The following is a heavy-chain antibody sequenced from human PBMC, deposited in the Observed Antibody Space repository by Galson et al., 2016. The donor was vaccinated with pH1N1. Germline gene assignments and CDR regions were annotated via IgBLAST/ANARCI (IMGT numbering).Heavy chain of an antibody. CDR3: AKSVAARPPYMDV. Sequence: SVKVSCKASGGIFNSHTISWVRQAPGQGLEWMGRISTLFGTANYAQNFMGRVTISADASTGTAYMELTNLTSQDTAVYFCAKSVAARPPYMDVWGKGTTVTVSS. CDR1: GGIFNSHT. V-gene: IGHV1-69*13. J-gene: IGHJ6*03. CDR2: ISTLFGTA. D-gene: IGHD6-6*01.